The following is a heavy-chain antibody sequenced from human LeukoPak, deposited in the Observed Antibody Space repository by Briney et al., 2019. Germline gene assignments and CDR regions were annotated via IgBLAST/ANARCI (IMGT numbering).Heavy chain of an antibody. Sequence: GGSLRLSCAASGFTFSSYGMHWVRQAPGKGLEWVTFIRYDGSDKYYADSVKGRFTISRDNSKNTLYLQMNSLRAEDTAVYYCARDGMSGYYSYYYYYMDVWGKGTTVTVSS. V-gene: IGHV3-30*02. CDR2: IRYDGSDK. J-gene: IGHJ6*03. CDR3: ARDGMSGYYSYYYYYMDV. CDR1: GFTFSSYG. D-gene: IGHD3-3*01.